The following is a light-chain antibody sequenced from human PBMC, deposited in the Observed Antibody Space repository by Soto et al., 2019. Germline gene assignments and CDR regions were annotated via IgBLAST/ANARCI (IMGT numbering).Light chain of an antibody. CDR2: GAS. J-gene: IGKJ4*01. CDR1: QNININ. CDR3: QQYKVWPPLT. Sequence: EIVMTQSPLTLSVSPGERATLSCRASQNININLAWYQQRPGQAPRVLIYGASSRASGIPDRFSGSGSGTDFTLTINRLEPDDFAFYYCQQYKVWPPLTLGGGTRVEIK. V-gene: IGKV3D-15*01.